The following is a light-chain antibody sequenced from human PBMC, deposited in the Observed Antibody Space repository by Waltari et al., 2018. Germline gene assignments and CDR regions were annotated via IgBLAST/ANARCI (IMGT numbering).Light chain of an antibody. CDR2: KAA. V-gene: IGKV1-5*03. CDR1: QSISSW. Sequence: DIQMTQSPSTLSASVGDRVTITCRASQSISSWLDWYQQKPGKAPKLLIYKAASLESGVPSRFSVSGSGTEFTLTISSLQPEDFATYYCQQYNSYSWTFGQGTKVEIK. CDR3: QQYNSYSWT. J-gene: IGKJ1*01.